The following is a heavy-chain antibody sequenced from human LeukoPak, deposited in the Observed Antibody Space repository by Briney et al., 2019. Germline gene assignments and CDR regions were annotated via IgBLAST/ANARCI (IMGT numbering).Heavy chain of an antibody. Sequence: ASVKVSCKASGYTFTGYYMHWVRQAPGQGLEWMGWINTNTGNPTYAQGFTGRFVFSLDTSVSTAYLQISSLKAEDTAVYYCARGYATHLTYYYYYYMDVWGKGTTVTVSS. D-gene: IGHD2-8*01. CDR3: ARGYATHLTYYYYYYMDV. V-gene: IGHV7-4-1*02. CDR1: GYTFTGYY. CDR2: INTNTGNP. J-gene: IGHJ6*03.